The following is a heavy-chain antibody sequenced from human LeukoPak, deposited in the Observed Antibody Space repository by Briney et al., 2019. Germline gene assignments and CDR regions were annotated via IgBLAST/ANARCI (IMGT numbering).Heavy chain of an antibody. CDR1: GGTFSSYA. Sequence: SVKVSCKASGGTFSSYAISWVRQAPGQGLEWMGGIIPIFGTANYAQKFQGRVTITADESTSTAYMELSSLRSEDTAVYYCARVPYYYDSSGYYAYYYYGIDVWGQGTTVTVSS. CDR3: ARVPYYYDSSGYYAYYYYGIDV. J-gene: IGHJ6*02. CDR2: IIPIFGTA. V-gene: IGHV1-69*01. D-gene: IGHD3-22*01.